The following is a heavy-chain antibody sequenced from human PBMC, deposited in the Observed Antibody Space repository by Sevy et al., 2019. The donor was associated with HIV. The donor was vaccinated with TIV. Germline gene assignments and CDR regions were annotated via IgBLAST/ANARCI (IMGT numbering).Heavy chain of an antibody. CDR1: GFTFSSYA. Sequence: GGSLRLSCAASGFTFSSYALLWVGQAPGKGLEWVSLISYDGSKKYYSDSVKGRFAISRDESKTTLFLQMNSLRSEDTAIYYCARVGVSYCTDDCYHRFDYWGRGTLVTVSS. CDR2: ISYDGSKK. D-gene: IGHD2-21*02. J-gene: IGHJ4*02. V-gene: IGHV3-30*09. CDR3: ARVGVSYCTDDCYHRFDY.